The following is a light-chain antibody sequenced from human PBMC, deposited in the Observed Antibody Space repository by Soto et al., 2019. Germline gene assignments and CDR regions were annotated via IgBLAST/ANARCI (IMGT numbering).Light chain of an antibody. CDR1: QSVSSN. J-gene: IGKJ4*01. Sequence: IVMTQSPATLSVSPGERATLSCTASQSVSSNLAWYQQKHGQAPRLVIYDIFTRANGIPARFTGSGYGTDFTLTISSIETEDFEVYFCQQRAGWPPTFGGGTKVDIK. V-gene: IGKV3-11*01. CDR2: DIF. CDR3: QQRAGWPPT.